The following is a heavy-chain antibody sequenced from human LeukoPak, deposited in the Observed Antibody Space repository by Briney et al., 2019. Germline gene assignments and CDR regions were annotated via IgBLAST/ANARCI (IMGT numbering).Heavy chain of an antibody. Sequence: SETLSLTCTVSGGSISSYYWSWIRQPPGKGLEWIGSIYHSGTTYYNPSLKSRVTISVDTSKNQFSLKLNSVTAADTAVYYCARDGSGSGSPFDYWGQGTLVTVSS. D-gene: IGHD3-22*01. CDR2: IYHSGTT. V-gene: IGHV4-38-2*02. J-gene: IGHJ4*02. CDR1: GGSISSYY. CDR3: ARDGSGSGSPFDY.